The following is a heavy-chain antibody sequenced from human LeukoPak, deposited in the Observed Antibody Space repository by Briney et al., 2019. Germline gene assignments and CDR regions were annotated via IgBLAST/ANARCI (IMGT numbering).Heavy chain of an antibody. Sequence: PGGSLRLSCAASGFTFSSYWMSWVRQAPGKGLEWVANIKQDGSEKYYVDSVKGRFTISRDNAKNSLYLQMNSLRAEDTAVYYCARGTSSGWYGDDAFDIWGQGTMVTVSS. V-gene: IGHV3-7*01. D-gene: IGHD6-19*01. CDR3: ARGTSSGWYGDDAFDI. CDR1: GFTFSSYW. J-gene: IGHJ3*02. CDR2: IKQDGSEK.